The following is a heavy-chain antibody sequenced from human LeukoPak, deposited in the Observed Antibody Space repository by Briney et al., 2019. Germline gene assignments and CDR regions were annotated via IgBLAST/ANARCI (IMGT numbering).Heavy chain of an antibody. CDR3: AKRGVVIRVILVGFHKEAYYFDS. Sequence: PGGSLRLSCVASGFTFRSYWMSWVRQAPGKGLEWVANIKQDGSEKYYVDSVKGRFTISRDNAKNSLYLQMNSLRAEDTAVYFCAKRGVVIRVILVGFHKEAYYFDSWGQGALVTVSS. J-gene: IGHJ4*02. CDR1: GFTFRSYW. V-gene: IGHV3-7*03. CDR2: IKQDGSEK. D-gene: IGHD3-22*01.